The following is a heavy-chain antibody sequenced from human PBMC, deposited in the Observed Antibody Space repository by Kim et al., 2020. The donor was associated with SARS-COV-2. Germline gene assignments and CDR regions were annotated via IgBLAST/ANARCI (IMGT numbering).Heavy chain of an antibody. D-gene: IGHD2-15*01. Sequence: GGSLRLSCAASGFTFDDYAMHWVRQAPGKGLEWVSGISWNSGSIGYADSVKGRFTISRDNAKNSLYLQMNSLRAEDTALYYCAKDIARFGYCSGGSCYYYYYYGMDVWGQGTKGTVAS. J-gene: IGHJ6*02. V-gene: IGHV3-9*01. CDR3: AKDIARFGYCSGGSCYYYYYYGMDV. CDR1: GFTFDDYA. CDR2: ISWNSGSI.